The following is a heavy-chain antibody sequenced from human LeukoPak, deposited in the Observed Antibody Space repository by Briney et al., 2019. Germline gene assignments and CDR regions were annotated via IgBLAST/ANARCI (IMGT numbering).Heavy chain of an antibody. CDR2: IKTGRGTI. J-gene: IGHJ4*02. CDR1: GFTFSSYT. CDR3: ARRVGLSPMIDY. D-gene: IGHD2/OR15-2a*01. Sequence: GGSLTLSCAVTGFTFSSYTMNLVRQPPGQGLEWLSYIKTGRGTIFYGESVKGRFTISRDDSENTLYLQMNNVRVEDTALYYCARRVGLSPMIDYWGQGTLVTVSS. V-gene: IGHV3-48*01.